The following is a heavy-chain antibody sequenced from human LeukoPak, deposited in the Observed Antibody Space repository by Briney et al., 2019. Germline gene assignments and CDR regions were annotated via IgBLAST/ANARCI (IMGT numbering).Heavy chain of an antibody. D-gene: IGHD2-2*01. J-gene: IGHJ4*02. CDR1: GFSFSSYS. CDR3: TRGYTSDY. CDR2: ISANTTHI. V-gene: IGHV3-21*01. Sequence: GGSLRLSCAASGFSFSSYSMNWVRQAPGKGLEWVSSISANTTHIYGADSLKGRFTISRDDAKNSLYLQLTGLRAEDTAVYYCTRGYTSDYWGQGTLVAVSS.